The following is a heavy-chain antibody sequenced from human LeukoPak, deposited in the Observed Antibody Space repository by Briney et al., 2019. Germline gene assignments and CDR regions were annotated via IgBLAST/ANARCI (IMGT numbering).Heavy chain of an antibody. CDR2: IGNTET. Sequence: GGSLRLSCATSGFPFETNAMSWVRQAPGKGLEWVATIGNTETFYTDSVTGRFTISRDNSKNTVNLQMNRLRVEDTATYYCAKDWIQFNRVFDCFDSWGQGTLVTVSS. CDR1: GFPFETNA. D-gene: IGHD5-18*01. J-gene: IGHJ4*02. CDR3: AKDWIQFNRVFDCFDS. V-gene: IGHV3-23*01.